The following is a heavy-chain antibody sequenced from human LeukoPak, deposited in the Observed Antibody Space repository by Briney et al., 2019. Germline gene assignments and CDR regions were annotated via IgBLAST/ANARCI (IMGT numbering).Heavy chain of an antibody. CDR1: GFTFSTYW. D-gene: IGHD2-2*01. Sequence: PGGSLTLSCAASGFTFSTYWMAWVRQTPEKGQVWVSCINGDGTSTVYADSVKGRFTISRDNAKNTMYLQMNSLRAEDTAVYYCAKGKIVVVPAAMDYWGRGTLVTVSS. V-gene: IGHV3-74*01. CDR3: AKGKIVVVPAAMDY. CDR2: INGDGTST. J-gene: IGHJ4*02.